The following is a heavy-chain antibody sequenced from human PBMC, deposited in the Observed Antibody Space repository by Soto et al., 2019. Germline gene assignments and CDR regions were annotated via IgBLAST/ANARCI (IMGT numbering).Heavy chain of an antibody. CDR3: VRDPGDY. Sequence: GSLRLSCSAFEFTFITFGMHWVRQAPGKGLEYVSAISSDGGSTSYADSVKGRFTISRDNSKKMVYLQMSSLRPEDTAVYYCVRDPGDYWGQGTLVTVSS. CDR2: ISSDGGST. V-gene: IGHV3-64D*06. J-gene: IGHJ4*02. CDR1: EFTFITFG.